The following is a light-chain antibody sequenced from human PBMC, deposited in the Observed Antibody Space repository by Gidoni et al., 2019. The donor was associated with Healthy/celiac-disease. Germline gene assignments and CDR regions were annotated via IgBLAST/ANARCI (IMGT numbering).Light chain of an antibody. CDR3: QVWDTTSDHVV. CDR1: NLGGKS. V-gene: IGLV3-21*04. Sequence: SYVLTQPPSVPVVPGQTDIITCGGNNLGGKSVHWYQQKPGQAPVLVIYYDSDRPSGIPERFSGSNSGNTATLTISWVEAGDEADYDCQVWDTTSDHVVFGGGTTLTVL. CDR2: YDS. J-gene: IGLJ2*01.